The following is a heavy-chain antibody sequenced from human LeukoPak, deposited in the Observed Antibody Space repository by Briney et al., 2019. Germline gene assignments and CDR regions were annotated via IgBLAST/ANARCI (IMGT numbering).Heavy chain of an antibody. J-gene: IGHJ3*02. Sequence: PGGSLRLSCAASRFTFSSYWMHWVRQAPGKGLVWVSRLNIDGSSTMYADSVKGRFTISRDNAKNTLYLQMNSLRAEDTAVYYCARGAKWQLLGGDTFDIWGQGTMVTVSS. CDR3: ARGAKWQLLGGDTFDI. CDR1: RFTFSSYW. V-gene: IGHV3-74*03. D-gene: IGHD3-10*01. CDR2: LNIDGSST.